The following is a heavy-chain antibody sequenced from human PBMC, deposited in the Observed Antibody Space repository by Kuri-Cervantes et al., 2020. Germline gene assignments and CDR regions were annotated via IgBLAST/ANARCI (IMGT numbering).Heavy chain of an antibody. Sequence: GSLRLSCAVYGGSFSGYYWSWIRQPPGKGLEWIGEIHHSGSTNYNPSLKSRVTISVDKSKNQFSLKLSSVTAADTALYYCVRGDTTGLYYFDYWGQGALVTVSS. V-gene: IGHV4-34*01. CDR2: IHHSGST. D-gene: IGHD3-22*01. CDR1: GGSFSGYY. CDR3: VRGDTTGLYYFDY. J-gene: IGHJ4*02.